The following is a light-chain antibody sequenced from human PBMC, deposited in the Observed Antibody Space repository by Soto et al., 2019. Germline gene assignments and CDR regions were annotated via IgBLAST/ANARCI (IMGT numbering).Light chain of an antibody. V-gene: IGKV1-27*01. CDR3: QKYNSAPQT. Sequence: DIQMTQSPSSLSVSVGGRVTITCRASQGITNSLAWYQQKPGKVPKLLIYGASTLQSGVPSRFSGSGYGTDFTLTISSLQPEDVATYYCQKYNSAPQTFGQGTKVEIK. CDR1: QGITNS. J-gene: IGKJ1*01. CDR2: GAS.